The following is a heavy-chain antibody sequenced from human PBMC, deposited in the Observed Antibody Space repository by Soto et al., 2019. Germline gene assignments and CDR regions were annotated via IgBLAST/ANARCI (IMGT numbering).Heavy chain of an antibody. CDR2: IYYSGST. V-gene: IGHV4-39*01. CDR3: AGCPGTGTDPLDV. J-gene: IGHJ6*04. CDR1: GGSISSSSYY. D-gene: IGHD1-1*01. Sequence: SETLSLACTVSGGSISSSSYYWGWIRQPPGKGLEWIGSIYYSGSTYYNPSLKSRVTISVDTSKNQFSLKLSSVTAADTAVYYCAGCPGTGTDPLDVWGKGTSDTVSS.